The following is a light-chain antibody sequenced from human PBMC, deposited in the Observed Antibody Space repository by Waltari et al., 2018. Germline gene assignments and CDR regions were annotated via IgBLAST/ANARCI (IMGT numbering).Light chain of an antibody. J-gene: IGKJ2*01. CDR2: IIS. V-gene: IGKV3-20*01. CDR1: QSISRY. CDR3: QQYGSSPYT. Sequence: EIVLTQSPGTLSLSPGERATLSCRASQSISRYLAWYQQNPGQAPRLLIYIISSRATGIPDRFSGSGSGTDFTLTISRLEPEDFAVYYCQQYGSSPYTFGQGTKLE.